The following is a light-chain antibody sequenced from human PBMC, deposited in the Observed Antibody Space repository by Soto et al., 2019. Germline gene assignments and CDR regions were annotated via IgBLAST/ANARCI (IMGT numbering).Light chain of an antibody. Sequence: EVVMPKLPATLSVAKGERAMVSGRASQSVSSNLAWYQQRPGQAPRLLIYGASSRATGIPDRFSGSGSGTDFTLTISRLEPEDFAVYYCQQYGSSPSITFGQGTQLEIK. J-gene: IGKJ5*01. CDR2: GAS. CDR1: QSVSSN. V-gene: IGKV3-20*01. CDR3: QQYGSSPSIT.